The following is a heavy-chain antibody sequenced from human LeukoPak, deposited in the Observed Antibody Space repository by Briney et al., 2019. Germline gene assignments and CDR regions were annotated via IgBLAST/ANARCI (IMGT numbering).Heavy chain of an antibody. CDR2: INPSGGST. D-gene: IGHD2-21*01. CDR3: ARDYCGGDCPPYYFDY. CDR1: GYTLTELS. J-gene: IGHJ4*02. V-gene: IGHV1-46*01. Sequence: ASVKVSCKVSGYTLTELSMHWVRQAPGQGLEWMGIINPSGGSTSYAQKFQGRVTMTRDTSTSTVYMELSSLRSEDTAVYYCARDYCGGDCPPYYFDYWGQGTLVTVSS.